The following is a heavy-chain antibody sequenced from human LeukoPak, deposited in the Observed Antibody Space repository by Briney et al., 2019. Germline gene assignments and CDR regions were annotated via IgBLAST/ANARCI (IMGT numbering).Heavy chain of an antibody. CDR2: ISSSSLII. CDR1: GFTFRTYT. Sequence: PGGSLRLSCAASGFTFRTYTMNWVRQAPGKGLEWVSYISSSSLIIDYADSVKGRFTISRDNAKNSLYLQMNSLRAEDTAVYYCAMTHEWLVQMYYFDYWGQGTLVTVSS. CDR3: AMTHEWLVQMYYFDY. D-gene: IGHD6-19*01. J-gene: IGHJ4*02. V-gene: IGHV3-48*01.